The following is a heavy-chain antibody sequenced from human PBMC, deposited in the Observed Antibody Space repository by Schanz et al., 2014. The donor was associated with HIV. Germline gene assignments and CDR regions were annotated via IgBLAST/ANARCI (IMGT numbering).Heavy chain of an antibody. D-gene: IGHD1-26*01. V-gene: IGHV1-2*02. CDR1: GYTFTNYY. J-gene: IGHJ4*02. Sequence: QVQLVQSGAEVKKPGASVKVSCKASGYTFTNYYIHWVRQAPGQGLEWMGWINPKSGGTNYAQKFQVRVTMTRDTSIGTAYMELISLTSDDSAVYYCSRGVKWEGLMDVWGQGTLVTVSS. CDR3: SRGVKWEGLMDV. CDR2: INPKSGGT.